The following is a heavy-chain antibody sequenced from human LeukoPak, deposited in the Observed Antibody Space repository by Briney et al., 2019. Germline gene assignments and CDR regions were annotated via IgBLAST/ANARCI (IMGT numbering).Heavy chain of an antibody. V-gene: IGHV4-34*01. CDR3: AEIAAAGTLFDY. CDR2: INHSGST. J-gene: IGHJ4*02. D-gene: IGHD6-13*01. CDR1: GGSFSAYC. Sequence: SETLSLTCAVYGGSFSAYCWSWIRQPPGKGLEWIGEINHSGSTNYNPSLKSRVTISVDTSKNQFSLKLSSVTAADTAVYYCAEIAAAGTLFDYWGQGTLVTVSS.